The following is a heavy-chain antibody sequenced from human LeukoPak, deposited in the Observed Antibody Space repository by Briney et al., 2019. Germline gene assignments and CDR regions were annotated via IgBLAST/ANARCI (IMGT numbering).Heavy chain of an antibody. CDR1: GFTFSSYA. CDR3: AKDAKPYYYDSSGYYYAGALDI. D-gene: IGHD3-22*01. J-gene: IGHJ3*02. Sequence: GGSLRLSCAASGFTFSSYAMSWVRQAPGKGLEGVSAISGSGGSTCYADSVKGRFTISRDNSKNTLHLQMNSLRAEDTAVYYCAKDAKPYYYDSSGYYYAGALDIWGQGTMVTVSS. V-gene: IGHV3-23*01. CDR2: ISGSGGST.